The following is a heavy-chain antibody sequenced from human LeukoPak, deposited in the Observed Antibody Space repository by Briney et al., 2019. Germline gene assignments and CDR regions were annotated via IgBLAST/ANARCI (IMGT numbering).Heavy chain of an antibody. Sequence: GGSLRLSCPASGFTFDDYAMHWVRPAPGKGLEWVSGISWNSGSIGYADSVKGRFTISRDNAKNSLYLQMNSLRAEDTALYYCAKDAYGSGYNWFDPWGQGTLVTVSS. CDR3: AKDAYGSGYNWFDP. CDR1: GFTFDDYA. J-gene: IGHJ5*02. D-gene: IGHD6-19*01. V-gene: IGHV3-9*01. CDR2: ISWNSGSI.